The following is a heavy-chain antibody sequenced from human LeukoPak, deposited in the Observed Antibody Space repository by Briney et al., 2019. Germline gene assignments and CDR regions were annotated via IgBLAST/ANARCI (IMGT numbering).Heavy chain of an antibody. Sequence: SETLSLTCTVSGGSISSGGYYWSWIRQPPGKGLEWIGYIYYSGSTNYNPSLKSRVTISVDTSKNQFSLKLSSVTAADTAVYYCARGEVARGPFDYWGQGTLVTVSS. CDR2: IYYSGST. J-gene: IGHJ4*02. CDR1: GGSISSGGYY. V-gene: IGHV4-61*08. CDR3: ARGEVARGPFDY. D-gene: IGHD2-15*01.